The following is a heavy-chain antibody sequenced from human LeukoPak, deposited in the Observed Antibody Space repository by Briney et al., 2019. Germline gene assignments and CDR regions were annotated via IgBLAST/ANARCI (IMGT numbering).Heavy chain of an antibody. Sequence: ASVKVSCKASGGTFSSYAISWVRQAPGQGLEWMGGIIPIFGTANYAQKFQGRVTITADESTSTAYMELSSLRSEDTAVYYCARDLFWNGGSGWYPFDYWGQGTLVTVSS. V-gene: IGHV1-69*13. CDR3: ARDLFWNGGSGWYPFDY. D-gene: IGHD6-19*01. CDR1: GGTFSSYA. J-gene: IGHJ4*02. CDR2: IIPIFGTA.